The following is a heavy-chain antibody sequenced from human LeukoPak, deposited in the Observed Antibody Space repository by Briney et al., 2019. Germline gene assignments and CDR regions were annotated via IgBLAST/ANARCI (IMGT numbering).Heavy chain of an antibody. V-gene: IGHV4-61*01. CDR1: GGSVSSGNYY. Sequence: NPSETLSLTCTVSGGSVSSGNYYWNWIRQPPGKGLEWIGYIYYSGSTNYNPSLKSRVTISVDTSKDQFSLKLSSVTAADTAVYYCARDRGYCSGGSCYRWFDPWGQGTLVTVSS. D-gene: IGHD2-15*01. J-gene: IGHJ5*02. CDR2: IYYSGST. CDR3: ARDRGYCSGGSCYRWFDP.